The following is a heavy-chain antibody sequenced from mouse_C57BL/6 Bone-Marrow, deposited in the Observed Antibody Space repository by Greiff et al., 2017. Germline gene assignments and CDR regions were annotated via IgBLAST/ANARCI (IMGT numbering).Heavy chain of an antibody. CDR1: GYTFTSYW. Sequence: QVQLQQPGAELVMPGASVKLSCKASGYTFTSYWMHWVKQRPGQGLEWIGEIDPSDSYPNYNQKFKGKSTLTVDKSSSTAYMQLSSLTSEDSAVYYCAREGSSPWFAYWGQGTLVTVSA. CDR2: IDPSDSYP. D-gene: IGHD1-1*01. V-gene: IGHV1-69*01. CDR3: AREGSSPWFAY. J-gene: IGHJ3*01.